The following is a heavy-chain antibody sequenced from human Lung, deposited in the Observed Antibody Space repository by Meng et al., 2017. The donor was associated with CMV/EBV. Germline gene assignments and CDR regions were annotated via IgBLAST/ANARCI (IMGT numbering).Heavy chain of an antibody. D-gene: IGHD3-16*01. CDR1: GFTFSSYE. CDR3: ARDTGWDLHPYYFDY. V-gene: IGHV3-48*03. CDR2: ISSSGSTI. Sequence: GGPLRLSCAASGFTFSSYEMNWVRQAPGKGLEWVSYISSSGSTIHYADSVKGRFTISRDNAKESLYLQMNSLRAEDTAIYYCARDTGWDLHPYYFDYWGQGTLVTVSS. J-gene: IGHJ4*02.